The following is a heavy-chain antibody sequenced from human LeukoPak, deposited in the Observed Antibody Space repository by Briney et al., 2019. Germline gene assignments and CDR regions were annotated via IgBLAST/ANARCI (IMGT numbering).Heavy chain of an antibody. CDR3: ARASSYSGYDAYYFEY. V-gene: IGHV4-39*07. CDR2: IYYSGTT. J-gene: IGHJ4*02. CDR1: GGSISSSSHY. D-gene: IGHD5-12*01. Sequence: SETLSLTCTVSGGSISSSSHYWGWVRQPPGKGLEWIGSIYYSGTTYYNPSLKSRVTISVDTSKNQLSLKLSSVTAADTAVYYCARASSYSGYDAYYFEYWGQGTLVTVSS.